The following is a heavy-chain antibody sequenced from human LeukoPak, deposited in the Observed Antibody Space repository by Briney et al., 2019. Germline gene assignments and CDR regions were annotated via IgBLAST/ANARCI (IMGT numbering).Heavy chain of an antibody. J-gene: IGHJ6*02. V-gene: IGHV4-34*01. CDR2: VNHSGST. D-gene: IGHD3-10*01. CDR1: GGSFSGYY. Sequence: PSETLSLTCAVYGGSFSGYYWSWIRPSPGKGREWIGEVNHSGSTNYNPSLKSRVTISVDTSKNQFSLKLNSVTAADTAVYYCARGSYGSGSPPGFDYYGMDVWGQGTTVTVSS. CDR3: ARGSYGSGSPPGFDYYGMDV.